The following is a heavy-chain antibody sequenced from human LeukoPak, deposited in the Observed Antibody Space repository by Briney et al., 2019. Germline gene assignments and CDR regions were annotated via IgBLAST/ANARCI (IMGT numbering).Heavy chain of an antibody. D-gene: IGHD6-19*01. CDR1: GFTFSDYY. J-gene: IGHJ4*02. CDR2: ISSSGNTV. Sequence: GGSLRLSCAASGFTFSDYYMSWIRQAPGKGLEWVSYISSSGNTVKYADSVKGRFTISRDNAKNSLYLQMNSLRAEDTAVYYYARDQVSVAGTGIDYWGQGTLVTVSS. CDR3: ARDQVSVAGTGIDY. V-gene: IGHV3-11*04.